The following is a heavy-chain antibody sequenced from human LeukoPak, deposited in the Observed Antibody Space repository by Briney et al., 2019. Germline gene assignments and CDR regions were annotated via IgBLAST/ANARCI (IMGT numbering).Heavy chain of an antibody. CDR3: ARMGIRLFDWLPTYYFDY. J-gene: IGHJ4*02. CDR1: SGSISNYY. D-gene: IGHD3-9*01. V-gene: IGHV4-59*08. CDR2: IHYSGST. Sequence: PSETLSLTCGVSSGSISNYYWSWIRQPPGKGLEWIAYIHYSGSTHYNPPLRSRATISVDTSKNQLSLKLTSVTAADTAVYYCARMGIRLFDWLPTYYFDYWGQGTLVTVSS.